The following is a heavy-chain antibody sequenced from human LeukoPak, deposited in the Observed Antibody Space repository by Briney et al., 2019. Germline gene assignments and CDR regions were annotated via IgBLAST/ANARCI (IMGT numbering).Heavy chain of an antibody. CDR3: ARDFTVVTPAYYYGMDV. D-gene: IGHD4-23*01. CDR2: ISGSGGST. CDR1: GFTFSSYA. Sequence: GGSLRLSCAASGFTFSSYAMSWVRQAPGKGLEWVSAISGSGGSTYYADSVKGRFTISRDNAKNSLYLQMNSLRAEDTAVYYCARDFTVVTPAYYYGMDVWGQGTTVTVSS. V-gene: IGHV3-23*01. J-gene: IGHJ6*02.